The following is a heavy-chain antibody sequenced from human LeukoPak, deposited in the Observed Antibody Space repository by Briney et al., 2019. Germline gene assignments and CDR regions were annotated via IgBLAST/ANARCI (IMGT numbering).Heavy chain of an antibody. CDR2: IYTSGST. CDR3: ASNYGSADAFDI. Sequence: SETLSLTCTVSGGSISSCYWSWIRQPAGKGLEWIGRIYTSGSTNYNPSLKSRVTMSVDTSKNQFSLKLSSVTAADTAVYYCASNYGSADAFDIWGQGTMVTVSS. J-gene: IGHJ3*02. CDR1: GGSISSCY. D-gene: IGHD3-10*01. V-gene: IGHV4-4*07.